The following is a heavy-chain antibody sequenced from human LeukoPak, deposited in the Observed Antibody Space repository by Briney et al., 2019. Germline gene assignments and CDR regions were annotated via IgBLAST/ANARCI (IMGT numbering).Heavy chain of an antibody. D-gene: IGHD6-13*01. J-gene: IGHJ4*02. Sequence: PGGSLRLSCAASGFTFSSYWMSWVRQAPGKGLEWVANIKQDGSEKYYVDSVKGRFTISRDNAKNSLYLQMNSLRAEDTAVYYCAKDLLAAAGTMDYWGQGTLVTVSS. V-gene: IGHV3-7*01. CDR2: IKQDGSEK. CDR1: GFTFSSYW. CDR3: AKDLLAAAGTMDY.